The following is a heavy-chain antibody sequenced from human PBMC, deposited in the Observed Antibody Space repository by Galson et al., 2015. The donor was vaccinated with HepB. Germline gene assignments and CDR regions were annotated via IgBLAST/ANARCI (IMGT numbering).Heavy chain of an antibody. CDR2: LNPEDGGT. CDR3: TTGVQWFFEL. CDR1: GHTLTELS. V-gene: IGHV1-24*01. Sequence: SVKVSCKVSGHTLTELSIHWVRQTPGKGPEWMGGLNPEDGGTIYAQSFQGRVTMTEDTSTDTAFLELRSLKSNDTAVYYCTTGVQWFFELWGRGALVTVSS. J-gene: IGHJ2*01.